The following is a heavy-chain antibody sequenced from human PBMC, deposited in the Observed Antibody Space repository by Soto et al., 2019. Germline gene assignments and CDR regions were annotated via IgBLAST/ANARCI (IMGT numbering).Heavy chain of an antibody. CDR1: GASISSYY. D-gene: IGHD3-3*01. Sequence: PSETLSLTCTVSGASISSYYWSWIRQPPGKGLEWIGYMSYSGSTNYNPSLKSRVTISVDTSKNQFSLKLGSVTAADTAVYYCARVNTISNWFDPWGQGTLVTVSS. CDR2: MSYSGST. J-gene: IGHJ5*02. V-gene: IGHV4-59*01. CDR3: ARVNTISNWFDP.